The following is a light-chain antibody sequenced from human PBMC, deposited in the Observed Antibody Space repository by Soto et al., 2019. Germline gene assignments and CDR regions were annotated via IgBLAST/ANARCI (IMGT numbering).Light chain of an antibody. CDR2: RVS. V-gene: IGKV3-20*01. CDR3: QQYGNLPLT. J-gene: IGKJ4*01. Sequence: EIVLTQSPGTLSLSPGERATLSCRASQTITTLAWYQRKPGQAPRLLIYRVSSRATGVPDRFGGSGSGTDYTLTISRLEPEDFAVYYCQQYGNLPLTFGGGTKVEIK. CDR1: QTITT.